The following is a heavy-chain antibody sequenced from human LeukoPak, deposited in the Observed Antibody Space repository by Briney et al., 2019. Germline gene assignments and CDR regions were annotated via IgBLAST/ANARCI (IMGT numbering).Heavy chain of an antibody. Sequence: PGGSLRLSCAASKFTFRNYDMSWVRQAPGKGLEWVSAIFASGGTTYYAYSVKGRFTISRDNSKNTLSLQMNSLGAEDTAVYYCAKRQCSGFNCAFFDYWGQGTLVTVSS. J-gene: IGHJ4*02. CDR2: IFASGGTT. CDR1: KFTFRNYD. D-gene: IGHD2-15*01. CDR3: AKRQCSGFNCAFFDY. V-gene: IGHV3-23*01.